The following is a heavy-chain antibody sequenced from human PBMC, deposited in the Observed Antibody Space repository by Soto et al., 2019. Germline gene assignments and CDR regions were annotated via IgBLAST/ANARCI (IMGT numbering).Heavy chain of an antibody. D-gene: IGHD5-12*01. Sequence: RASVKVSCKASGGTFSSYAISWVRQAPGQGLEWMGGIIPIFGTANYAQKFQGRVTITADESTSTAYMELSSLRSEDTAVYYCARDGYKNFDYWGQGTLVTVSS. CDR3: ARDGYKNFDY. V-gene: IGHV1-69*13. CDR1: GGTFSSYA. CDR2: IIPIFGTA. J-gene: IGHJ4*02.